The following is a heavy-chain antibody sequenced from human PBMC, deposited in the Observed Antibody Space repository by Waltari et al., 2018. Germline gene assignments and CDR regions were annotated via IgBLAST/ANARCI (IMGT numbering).Heavy chain of an antibody. Sequence: EVQLVQSGAEVKKPGATVKISCQASGYTFTDDYMHWVQQAPGKGLEWMGRVDPEDGETIYAEKFQGRVTITADTSTDTAYMELSSLRSEDTAVYYCAAAAGKDNWFDPWGQGTLVTVSS. CDR1: GYTFTDDY. CDR2: VDPEDGET. J-gene: IGHJ5*02. CDR3: AAAAGKDNWFDP. V-gene: IGHV1-69-2*01. D-gene: IGHD6-13*01.